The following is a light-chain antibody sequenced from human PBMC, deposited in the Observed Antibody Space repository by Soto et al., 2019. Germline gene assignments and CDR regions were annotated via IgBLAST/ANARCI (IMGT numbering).Light chain of an antibody. CDR1: SSDIGGYNY. CDR2: EVS. V-gene: IGLV2-14*01. CDR3: SSYTTSSARV. J-gene: IGLJ1*01. Sequence: QSVLTQPASVSGSPGQSITISCTGTSSDIGGYNYVSWYQQHPGEVPKLMIYEVSHRPSGGSSRFSGSKSGTRASLTISGLQDEDEDDEYCSSYTTSSARVFGTGTKVTVL.